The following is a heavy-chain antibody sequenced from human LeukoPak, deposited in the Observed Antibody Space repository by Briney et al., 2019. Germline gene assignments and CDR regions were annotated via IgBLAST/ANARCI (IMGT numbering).Heavy chain of an antibody. V-gene: IGHV1-46*01. CDR1: GYTFTSYY. Sequence: ASVKVSCKASGYTFTSYYIHWVRQAPGQGLEWMVIINPSDGSTSYAQKFQGRVTMTRDTSTSTVYMELSSLRSEDTAVYYCARDRYYYDSRVDYWGQGTLVTVSS. CDR2: INPSDGST. D-gene: IGHD3-22*01. CDR3: ARDRYYYDSRVDY. J-gene: IGHJ4*02.